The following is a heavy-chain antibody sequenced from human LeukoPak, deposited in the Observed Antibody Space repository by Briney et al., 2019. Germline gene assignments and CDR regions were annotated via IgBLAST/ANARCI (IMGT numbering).Heavy chain of an antibody. V-gene: IGHV3-48*03. CDR3: ARTRPSGSLDDAFDI. CDR1: GFTFSSYE. Sequence: GGSLRLSCAASGFTFSSYEMNWVRQAPGKGLEWVSYISSSGSTIYYADSVKGRFTISRDNAKNSLYLQMNSLRAEDKAVYYCARTRPSGSLDDAFDIWGQGTMVTVSS. CDR2: ISSSGSTI. D-gene: IGHD1-26*01. J-gene: IGHJ3*02.